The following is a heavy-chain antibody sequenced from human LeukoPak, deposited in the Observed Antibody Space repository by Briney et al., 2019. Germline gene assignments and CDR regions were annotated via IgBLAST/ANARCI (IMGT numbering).Heavy chain of an antibody. CDR2: IHPADFDT. D-gene: IGHD1-14*01. J-gene: IGHJ5*02. CDR1: GYSFSDYW. CDR3: AWRKFFSTWFEP. Sequence: GESLKISCKGSGYSFSDYWIGWVRQKPGEGLEWMGIIHPADFDTQYSPPFQGQVTISVDKSTNTAYLQWSSPKASDTAMYFCAWRKFFSTWFEPWGQGTLVTVSS. V-gene: IGHV5-51*01.